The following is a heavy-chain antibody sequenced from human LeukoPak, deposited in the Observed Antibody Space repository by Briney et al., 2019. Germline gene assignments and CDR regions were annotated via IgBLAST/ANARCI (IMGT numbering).Heavy chain of an antibody. D-gene: IGHD5-12*01. CDR1: GYTFTSYD. CDR3: AREYRHQPD. J-gene: IGHJ4*02. V-gene: IGHV1-8*01. CDR2: MNPNSGNT. Sequence: ASVKVSCKASGYTFTSYDINWLRQASAQGLEWMGWMNPNSGNTGYAQKFQGRFTMTWDTSITTAYMELSSLRSEDTAVYYCAREYRHQPDWGQGTLVTVSS.